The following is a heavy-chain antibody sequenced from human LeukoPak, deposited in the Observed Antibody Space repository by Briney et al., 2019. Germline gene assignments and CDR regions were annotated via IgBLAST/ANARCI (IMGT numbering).Heavy chain of an antibody. CDR1: GFTFSSYS. CDR3: ASLSFAY. CDR2: ISSSSSYI. Sequence: PGGSLRLSCAASGFTFSSYSMDWVRQAPGKGLEWVSSISSSSSYIYYADSVKGRFTISRDNAKNSRYLQMNSRRAEDTAGYYCASLSFAYWGQGTLVTVPS. V-gene: IGHV3-21*01. J-gene: IGHJ4*02.